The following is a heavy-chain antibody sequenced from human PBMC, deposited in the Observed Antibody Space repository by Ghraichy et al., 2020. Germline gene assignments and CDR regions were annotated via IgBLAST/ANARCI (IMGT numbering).Heavy chain of an antibody. CDR3: TRIGGRGYTYGTFDY. V-gene: IGHV1-2*02. Sequence: ASVKVSCKASGYTFTGYYIHWVRQAPGQGLEWMGWINPNSDDTNYAQKFQGRVAMTRDTSISTAYMELSRLTSDDTAVYYCTRIGGRGYTYGTFDYWGQGTLVTVSS. J-gene: IGHJ4*02. CDR1: GYTFTGYY. D-gene: IGHD5-18*01. CDR2: INPNSDDT.